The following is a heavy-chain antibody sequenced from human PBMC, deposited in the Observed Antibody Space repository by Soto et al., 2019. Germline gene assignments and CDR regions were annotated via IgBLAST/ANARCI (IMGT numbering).Heavy chain of an antibody. J-gene: IGHJ5*02. CDR2: VYHTGRT. D-gene: IGHD3-10*01. Sequence: PSETLSLTCTVSGVPVSSYYWTWIRQPPGKGLEYLGFVYHTGRTNYSPSLRSRVTLSLDTSSNQFSLKMTSVTTADTAIYYCARGRGGTPLRFDPWGQGTLVTVS. CDR1: GVPVSSYY. V-gene: IGHV4-59*02. CDR3: ARGRGGTPLRFDP.